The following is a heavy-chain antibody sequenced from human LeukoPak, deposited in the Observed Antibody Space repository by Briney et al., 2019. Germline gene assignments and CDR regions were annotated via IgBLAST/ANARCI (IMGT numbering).Heavy chain of an antibody. J-gene: IGHJ5*02. D-gene: IGHD3-22*01. CDR2: FDPEDGET. V-gene: IGHV1-24*01. CDR3: SGYYSTNWFDP. CDR1: GYTLTELS. Sequence: ASVKVSCKVSGYTLTELSMHWVRQAPGKGLEWMGGFDPEDGETIYAQKFQGRVTMTEDTSTDTAYMELSSLRSEDTAVSYCSGYYSTNWFDPWGQGTLVTVSS.